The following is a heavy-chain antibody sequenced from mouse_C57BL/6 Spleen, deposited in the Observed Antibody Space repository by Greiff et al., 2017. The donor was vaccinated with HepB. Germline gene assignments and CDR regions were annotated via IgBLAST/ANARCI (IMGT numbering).Heavy chain of an antibody. V-gene: IGHV1-55*01. CDR2: IYPGSGST. D-gene: IGHD1-1*01. CDR1: GYTFTSYW. Sequence: QVHLKQPGAELVKPGASVKMSCKASGYTFTSYWITWVKQRPGQGLEWIGDIYPGSGSTNYNEKFKSKATLTVDTSSSTAYMQLSSLTSEDSAVYYCARRSITTAYFDVWGTGTTVTVSS. CDR3: ARRSITTAYFDV. J-gene: IGHJ1*03.